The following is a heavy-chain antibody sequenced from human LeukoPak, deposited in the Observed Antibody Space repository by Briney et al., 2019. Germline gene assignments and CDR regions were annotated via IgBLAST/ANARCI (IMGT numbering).Heavy chain of an antibody. V-gene: IGHV6-1*01. Sequence: SQTLSLTCAISGDSVYSNSAAWNWIRQSPSRGLEWLGRTYYRSKWYNDYAVSVKSRITINPDTSKNQFSLQLNSVTPEDTAVYYRARHFEDRNYEGGIWFDPWGQGTLVTVSS. CDR3: ARHFEDRNYEGGIWFDP. D-gene: IGHD1-14*01. J-gene: IGHJ5*02. CDR2: TYYRSKWYN. CDR1: GDSVYSNSAA.